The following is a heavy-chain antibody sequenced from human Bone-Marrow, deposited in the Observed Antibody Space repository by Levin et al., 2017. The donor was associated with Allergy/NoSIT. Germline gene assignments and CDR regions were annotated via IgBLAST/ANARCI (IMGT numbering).Heavy chain of an antibody. CDR3: ARGALTGYYSAGTFDY. Sequence: PSETLSLTCAVYGGSFSVYYWTWIRQAPGKGLEWIGEINHSGGTNYNPSLKSRVTIRIDTSKNQFSLRLNSVTAADTAVYNCARGALTGYYSAGTFDYWGQGALVAVSS. J-gene: IGHJ4*02. V-gene: IGHV4-34*01. D-gene: IGHD3-9*01. CDR1: GGSFSVYY. CDR2: INHSGGT.